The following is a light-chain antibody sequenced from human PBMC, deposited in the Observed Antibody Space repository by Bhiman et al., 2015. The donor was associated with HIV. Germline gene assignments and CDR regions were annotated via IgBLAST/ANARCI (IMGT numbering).Light chain of an antibody. Sequence: NFMLTQPHSVSGSPGKTVTISCTRSSGSIASNSVQWYQQRPGSSPTTVIYEDNQRPSGVPDRFSGSIDSSSNSASLTISGLKTEDEADYYCQSYDSSNLWVFGGGTKLTVL. V-gene: IGLV6-57*01. CDR1: SGSIASNS. CDR2: EDN. CDR3: QSYDSSNLWV. J-gene: IGLJ3*02.